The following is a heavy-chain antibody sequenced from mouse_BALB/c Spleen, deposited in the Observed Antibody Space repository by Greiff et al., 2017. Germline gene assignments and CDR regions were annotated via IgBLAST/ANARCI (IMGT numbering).Heavy chain of an antibody. CDR2: IWSGGST. D-gene: IGHD4-1*01. J-gene: IGHJ3*01. V-gene: IGHV2-2*02. CDR3: ARTNWDDPWFAY. Sequence: VQLQQSGPGLVQPSQSLSITCTVSGFSLTSYGVHWVRQSPGKGLEWLGVIWSGGSTDYNAAFISRLSISKDNSKSQVFFKMNSLQANDTAIYYCARTNWDDPWFAYWGQGTLVTVSA. CDR1: GFSLTSYG.